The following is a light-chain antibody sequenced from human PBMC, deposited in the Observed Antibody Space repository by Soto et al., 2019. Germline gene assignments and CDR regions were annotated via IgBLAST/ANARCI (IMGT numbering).Light chain of an antibody. CDR3: NSYADSNNLV. V-gene: IGLV2-8*01. CDR2: EVS. CDR1: SSGVGGYNY. Sequence: QSVLTQPPSASGSPGQSVTISCTGTSSGVGGYNYVSWYQQHPGKAPKLLIYEVSKRPSGVPDRFSGSKSGNTASLTVSGLQAEDEADYYCNSYADSNNLVFGSGTKGTVL. J-gene: IGLJ1*01.